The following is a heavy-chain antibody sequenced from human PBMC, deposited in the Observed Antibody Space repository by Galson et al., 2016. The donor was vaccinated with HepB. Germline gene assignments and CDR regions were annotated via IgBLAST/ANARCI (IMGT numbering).Heavy chain of an antibody. V-gene: IGHV3-53*01. D-gene: IGHD6-19*01. J-gene: IGHJ4*02. Sequence: GKGLAWASVVYSGGSTYNADAVKGRFTMSRDNSKNTLYLQMNSLRAEDTAVYYCARLSWQWLVPIFDYWGQGTLVTVSS. CDR3: ARLSWQWLVPIFDY. CDR2: VYSGGST.